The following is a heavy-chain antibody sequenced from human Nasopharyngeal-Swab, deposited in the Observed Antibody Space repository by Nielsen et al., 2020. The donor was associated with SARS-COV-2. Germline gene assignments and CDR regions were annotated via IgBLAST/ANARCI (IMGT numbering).Heavy chain of an antibody. CDR1: GFTFSTYS. Sequence: GGSLRLSCAASGFTFSTYSMNWVRHATGKGLEWVSSISSSRTCIYYADSVQGRFTISRDNAKNSLYLQMSILRAEDTAVYYCARDRSNWGSYYYYYGMDVWGQGTTVTVSS. CDR2: ISSSRTCI. J-gene: IGHJ6*02. V-gene: IGHV3-21*01. CDR3: ARDRSNWGSYYYYYGMDV. D-gene: IGHD7-27*01.